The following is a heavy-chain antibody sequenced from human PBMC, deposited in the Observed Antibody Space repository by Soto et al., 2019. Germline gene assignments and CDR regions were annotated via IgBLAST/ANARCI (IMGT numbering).Heavy chain of an antibody. CDR3: ASRQWLYGMDV. Sequence: GGSLRLSCAASGFTFSDYYMSWIRQAPGKGLEWVSYISSSSSHTNYADSVKGRFTISRDNAKNSLYLQMNSLRAEDTAVYYCASRQWLYGMDVWGQGTTVTVSS. D-gene: IGHD5-18*01. J-gene: IGHJ6*02. V-gene: IGHV3-11*06. CDR2: ISSSSSHT. CDR1: GFTFSDYY.